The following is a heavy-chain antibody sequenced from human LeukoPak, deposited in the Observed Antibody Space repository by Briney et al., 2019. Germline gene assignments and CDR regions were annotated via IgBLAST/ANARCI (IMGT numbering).Heavy chain of an antibody. CDR2: INHSGST. D-gene: IGHD1-1*01. CDR1: GGSFSGYY. CDR3: ARGPGTQVLFVYYYYGMDV. V-gene: IGHV4-34*01. Sequence: PSETLSLTCAVYGGSFSGYYWSWIRQPTGKGLEWIGEINHSGSTNSNPSLKSRVTISVDTSKNQFSLKLSSVTAADTAVYYCARGPGTQVLFVYYYYGMDVWGQGTTVTVSS. J-gene: IGHJ6*02.